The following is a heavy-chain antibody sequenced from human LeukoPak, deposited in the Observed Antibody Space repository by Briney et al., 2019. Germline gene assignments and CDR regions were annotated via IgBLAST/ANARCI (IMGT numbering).Heavy chain of an antibody. J-gene: IGHJ3*02. CDR1: GGSISSGSYY. CDR3: ARASLYYDSSGYAFDI. V-gene: IGHV4-61*02. CDR2: IYTSGST. D-gene: IGHD3-22*01. Sequence: SETLSLTCTVSGGSISSGSYYWSWIRQPAGKGLEWIGRIYTSGSTNYNPSLKSRVTISVDTSENQFSLKLSSVTAADTAVYYCARASLYYDSSGYAFDIWGQGTMVTVSS.